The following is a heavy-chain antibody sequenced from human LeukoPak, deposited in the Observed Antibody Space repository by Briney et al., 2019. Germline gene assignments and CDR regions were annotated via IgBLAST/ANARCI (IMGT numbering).Heavy chain of an antibody. CDR3: ARDGAVLTGYYDY. D-gene: IGHD3-9*01. CDR2: IWYDGSNK. V-gene: IGHV3-33*01. J-gene: IGHJ4*02. CDR1: GFTFSSYG. Sequence: PGRSLRLSCTASGFTFSSYGMHWVRQAPGKGLEWVAVIWYDGSNKDYADSVKGRFTISRDNSKNTLYLQMNSLRAEDTAVYYCARDGAVLTGYYDYWGQGTLVTVSS.